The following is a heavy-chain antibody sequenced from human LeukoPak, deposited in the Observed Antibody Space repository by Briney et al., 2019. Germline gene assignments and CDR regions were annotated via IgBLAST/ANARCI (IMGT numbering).Heavy chain of an antibody. Sequence: GESLKLSCKGSGYRFTSHWIAWVRQMPGKGLEWVGLIYTGDSTTIYRPSFEGQVTMSADKSSSPAYLQWSSLKAADSAMYFCAAGVSGSYLFAFWGQGTLVTVSS. CDR1: GYRFTSHW. V-gene: IGHV5-51*01. D-gene: IGHD1-26*01. CDR2: IYTGDSTT. J-gene: IGHJ4*02. CDR3: AAGVSGSYLFAF.